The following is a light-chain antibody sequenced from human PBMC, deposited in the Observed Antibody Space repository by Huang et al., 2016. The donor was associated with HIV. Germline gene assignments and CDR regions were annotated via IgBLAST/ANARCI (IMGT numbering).Light chain of an antibody. CDR2: AAS. CDR1: QGISSW. V-gene: IGKV1-12*01. J-gene: IGKJ4*01. CDR3: QQANSPLT. Sequence: DIQMTQSPSSVSASVGDRVTITCRASQGISSWVAWYQQKPGKAPKLLIYAASSLQSGVPSRFSGSGCGTDFALTISSLQPEDFATYYCQQANSPLTFGGGTKVEIK.